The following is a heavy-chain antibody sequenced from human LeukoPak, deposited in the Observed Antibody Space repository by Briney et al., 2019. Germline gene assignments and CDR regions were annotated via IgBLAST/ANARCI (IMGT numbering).Heavy chain of an antibody. Sequence: PSETLSLTCAVYGGSFSGYYWSWIRQPPGKGLEWIGEINHSGSTNYNPSLKSRVTISVDTSKNQFSLKLSSVTAADTAVYYCARGSRWWSYYYYYMDVWGKGTTVTVSS. CDR1: GGSFSGYY. V-gene: IGHV4-34*01. D-gene: IGHD2-15*01. J-gene: IGHJ6*03. CDR2: INHSGST. CDR3: ARGSRWWSYYYYYMDV.